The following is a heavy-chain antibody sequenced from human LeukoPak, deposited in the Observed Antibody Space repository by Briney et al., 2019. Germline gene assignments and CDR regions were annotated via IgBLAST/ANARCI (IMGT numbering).Heavy chain of an antibody. Sequence: GGSLRLSCTASGFTFGGYAINWVRQAPGQGLEWVGFIRSKALYGTREYAASVEGRFTISRDDSKGIAYLQMNTLKTEDTAVYSCSTLGYCTRISCRSRNFIDVWGKGTTVTVSS. J-gene: IGHJ6*03. V-gene: IGHV3-49*04. CDR2: IRSKALYGTR. D-gene: IGHD2-8*01. CDR3: STLGYCTRISCRSRNFIDV. CDR1: GFTFGGYA.